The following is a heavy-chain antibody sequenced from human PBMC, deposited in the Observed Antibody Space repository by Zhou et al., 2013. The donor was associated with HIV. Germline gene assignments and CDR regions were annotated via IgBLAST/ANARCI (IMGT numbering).Heavy chain of an antibody. J-gene: IGHJ6*03. CDR1: GYTFTGYY. V-gene: IGHV1-2*02. D-gene: IGHD3-22*01. Sequence: QVQLVQSGAEVKKSGASVKVSCKASGYTFTGYYMHWVRQAPGQGLEWLGWINPNSGDTKYTQKLQGRVTMTTDTSITTAYMELSRLRSDDTAVCYCARGPYMDYYDSPSYYSYMDVWGNGTTVTVSS. CDR2: INPNSGDT. CDR3: ARGPYMDYYDSPSYYSYMDV.